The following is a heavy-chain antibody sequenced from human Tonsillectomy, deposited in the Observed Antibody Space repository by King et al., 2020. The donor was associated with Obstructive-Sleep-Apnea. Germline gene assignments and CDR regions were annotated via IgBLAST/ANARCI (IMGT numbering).Heavy chain of an antibody. CDR1: GGSISSYY. CDR3: ARVEWWFDP. CDR2: IYYSGST. J-gene: IGHJ5*02. Sequence: VQLQESGPGLVKPSETLSLTCTVSGGSISSYYWSWIRQPPGKGLEWIGYIYYSGSTNYNPSLKSRVTISVDTSKNQFSLKLSSVTAADTAVYYCARVEWWFDPWGQGTLVTVSS. D-gene: IGHD3-3*01. V-gene: IGHV4-59*01.